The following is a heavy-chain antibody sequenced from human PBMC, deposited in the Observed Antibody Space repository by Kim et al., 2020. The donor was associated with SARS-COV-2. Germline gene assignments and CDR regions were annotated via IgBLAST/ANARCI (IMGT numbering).Heavy chain of an antibody. CDR1: GGSISSGSDY. J-gene: IGHJ6*02. V-gene: IGHV4-39*07. CDR3: ARADTRYYYYAMDV. Sequence: SETLSLICTVSGGSISSGSDYWGWIRQPPGKGLEWIGSIFYTGSTYYNPSLKSRVTISVDTSKNQFSLKVRSVTAADTAVYYCARADTRYYYYAMDVWGQGTTVTVSS. CDR2: IFYTGST.